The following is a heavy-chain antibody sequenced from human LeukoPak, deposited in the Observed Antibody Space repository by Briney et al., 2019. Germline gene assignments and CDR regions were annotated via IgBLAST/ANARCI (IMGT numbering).Heavy chain of an antibody. CDR2: ISGSGSHT. V-gene: IGHV3-11*06. J-gene: IGHJ4*02. Sequence: PGGSLRLSCAASGFTFSDYYMSWVRQTPGKGLEWVSYISGSGSHTRYADSVKGRFTISRDNAKNSLFLHMNSLRAEDTAVYYCAREDASGSYYRSLDYWGQGPLVTVSS. CDR1: GFTFSDYY. CDR3: AREDASGSYYRSLDY. D-gene: IGHD3-10*01.